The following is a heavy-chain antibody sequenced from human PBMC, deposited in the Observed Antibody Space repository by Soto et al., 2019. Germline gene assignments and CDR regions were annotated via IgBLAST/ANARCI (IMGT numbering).Heavy chain of an antibody. Sequence: SETLSLTCTVSGGSISSGDYYWSWIRQPPGKGLEWIGYIYHSGSTYYNPSLKSRVTISVDRSKNQFSLKLSSVTAADTAVYYCAAGGGLPRYYWGQGTLVTVSS. D-gene: IGHD5-12*01. J-gene: IGHJ4*02. CDR3: AAGGGLPRYY. CDR2: IYHSGST. CDR1: GGSISSGDYY. V-gene: IGHV4-30-2*01.